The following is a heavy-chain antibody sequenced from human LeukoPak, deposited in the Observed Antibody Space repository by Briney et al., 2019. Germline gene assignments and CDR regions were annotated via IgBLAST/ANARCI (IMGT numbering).Heavy chain of an antibody. CDR2: IGLAGDP. V-gene: IGHV3-13*05. Sequence: GGSLRLSCAASGFTFSSYDMHWVRQATGRGLEWVSAIGLAGDPHYPVSVKGRFTISRENARNSLYLQMNSLRPGDTAVYYCARGGYYYDLTGPPKGNAFDIWGQGTMVTVSS. D-gene: IGHD3-22*01. CDR1: GFTFSSYD. CDR3: ARGGYYYDLTGPPKGNAFDI. J-gene: IGHJ3*02.